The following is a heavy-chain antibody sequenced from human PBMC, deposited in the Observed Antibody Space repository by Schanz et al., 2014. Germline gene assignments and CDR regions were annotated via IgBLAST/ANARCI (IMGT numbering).Heavy chain of an antibody. D-gene: IGHD3-3*01. CDR2: IRYDAGNN. CDR1: GFIFSSYG. V-gene: IGHV3-30*02. CDR3: ARPIYDLESGSVDY. Sequence: QVQLVESGGGVVQRGGSLRLSCAASGFIFSSYGMHWVRQAPGKGLEWVAFIRYDAGNNYYADSVKGRFAISRDNSKKTLYLQMNSLRAEDTAVYYCARPIYDLESGSVDYWGQGTRVTVSS. J-gene: IGHJ4*02.